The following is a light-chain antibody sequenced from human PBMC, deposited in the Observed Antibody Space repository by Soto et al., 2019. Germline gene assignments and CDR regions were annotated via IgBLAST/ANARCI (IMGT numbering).Light chain of an antibody. CDR2: VVS. V-gene: IGLV2-11*01. J-gene: IGLJ1*01. CDR1: SSDVGGYDY. CDR3: CTYAGNFSFV. Sequence: QSALTQPRSVSGSPGQSVTISCTGTSSDVGGYDYVSWYQHHPGKAPKLMIYVVSKRPSGVPHRVSGSKSGNTASLTISGLQAEDEADYYCCTYAGNFSFVLGTGTKLTVL.